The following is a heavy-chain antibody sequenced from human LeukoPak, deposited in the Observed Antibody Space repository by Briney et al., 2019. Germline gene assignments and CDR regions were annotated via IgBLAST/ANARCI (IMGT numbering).Heavy chain of an antibody. CDR1: GGTYSSYA. Sequence: GASVKVSCKASGGTYSSYAISWVRQAPGQGLEWMGIIYPGDSDTRYSPSFQGQVTISADKSISTAYLQWSSLKASDTAMYYCARMRPLNYYGSGRDYMDVWGKGTTVTVSS. CDR3: ARMRPLNYYGSGRDYMDV. V-gene: IGHV5-51*01. J-gene: IGHJ6*03. D-gene: IGHD3-10*01. CDR2: IYPGDSDT.